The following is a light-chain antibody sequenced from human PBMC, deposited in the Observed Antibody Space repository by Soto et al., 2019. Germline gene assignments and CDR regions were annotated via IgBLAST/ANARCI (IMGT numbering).Light chain of an antibody. CDR1: SSDVGGYNY. CDR2: DVS. J-gene: IGLJ1*01. V-gene: IGLV2-14*01. Sequence: QSALTQPASVSGSPGQSITISCTGTSSDVGGYNYVYWYQQHPGKAPKLMIYDVSNRPSGVSNRFSGSKSGNTASLTISGLQAEDEADYYCSSYTSSSTYVFGTWTKLTVL. CDR3: SSYTSSSTYV.